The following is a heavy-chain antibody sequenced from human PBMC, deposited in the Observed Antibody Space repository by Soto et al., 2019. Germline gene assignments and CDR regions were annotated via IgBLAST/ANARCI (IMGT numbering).Heavy chain of an antibody. D-gene: IGHD3-22*01. CDR2: IYYSGST. Sequence: PSETLSLTCTVSGGSISSGDYYWSWIRQPPGKGLEWIGYIYYSGSTYYNPSLKSRVTISVDTSKNQFSLKLSSVTAADTAVYYWARGRGGYYYDISVYYFSYYFDYWGQGTLVTVSS. CDR3: ARGRGGYYYDISVYYFSYYFDY. CDR1: GGSISSGDYY. V-gene: IGHV4-30-4*01. J-gene: IGHJ4*02.